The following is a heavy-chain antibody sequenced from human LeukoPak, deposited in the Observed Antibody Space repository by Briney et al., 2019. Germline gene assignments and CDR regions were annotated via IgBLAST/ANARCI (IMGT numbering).Heavy chain of an antibody. CDR3: ARLDRADCGGSRCSGGSGAFDI. D-gene: IGHD2-21*01. CDR1: GYSFTTYW. J-gene: IGHJ3*02. Sequence: GESLKISCKASGYSFTTYWFGWVRQVPGKGLEWMGNIYPGDSDTRYSPSFQGQVTTSVDKSISTAYLQWSSLKASDTAIYYCARLDRADCGGSRCSGGSGAFDIWGQGTMVTVSS. V-gene: IGHV5-51*01. CDR2: IYPGDSDT.